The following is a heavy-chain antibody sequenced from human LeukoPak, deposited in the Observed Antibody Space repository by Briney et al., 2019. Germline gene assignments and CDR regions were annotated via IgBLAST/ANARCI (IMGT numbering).Heavy chain of an antibody. CDR3: ASKTVTGTTAFDI. CDR2: ISGSGGST. V-gene: IGHV3-23*01. Sequence: GGSLRLSCAASGFTFSSYGMSWVRQAPGKGLEWVSAISGSGGSTYYADSVKGRFTISRDNAKNSLYLQMNSLRAEDTAVYYCASKTVTGTTAFDIWGQGTMVTVSS. J-gene: IGHJ3*02. D-gene: IGHD1-1*01. CDR1: GFTFSSYG.